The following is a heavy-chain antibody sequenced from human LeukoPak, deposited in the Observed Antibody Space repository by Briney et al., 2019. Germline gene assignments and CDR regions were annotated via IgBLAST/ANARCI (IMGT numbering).Heavy chain of an antibody. CDR1: GFPVNTYA. CDR3: ATLAFYEAWGPLRDISF. J-gene: IGHJ4*02. V-gene: IGHV3-23*01. Sequence: GGSLRLSCAASGFPVNTYAMSWVRPAPGKGLEYISVIIPTGTNTSYTSSVKGRFTLSRDASRTTVCLQMSSLLAEDTAISSYATLAFYEAWGPLRDISFWGQGTLVTVSS. CDR2: IIPTGTNT. D-gene: IGHD3-3*02.